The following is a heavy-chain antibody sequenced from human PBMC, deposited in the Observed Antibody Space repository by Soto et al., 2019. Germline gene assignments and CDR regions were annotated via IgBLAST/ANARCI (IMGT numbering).Heavy chain of an antibody. V-gene: IGHV4-31*03. CDR1: GGSISSGGYY. CDR3: ARPGIMLGAFDI. CDR2: IYYSGST. Sequence: SETLPLTCTVSGGSISSGGYYWSWIRQHPGKGLEWIGYIYYSGSTYYNPSLKSRVTISVDTSKNQFSLKLSSVTAADTAVYYCARPGIMLGAFDIWGQGTMVTVS. J-gene: IGHJ3*02. D-gene: IGHD3-16*01.